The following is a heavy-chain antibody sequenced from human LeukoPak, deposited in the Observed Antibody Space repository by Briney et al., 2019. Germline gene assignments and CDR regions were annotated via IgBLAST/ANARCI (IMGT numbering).Heavy chain of an antibody. J-gene: IGHJ4*02. Sequence: GGSLRLSCAASGFTFSDYYMSWIRQAPGKGLEWVSYISSSGSTIYYADSVKGRFTISRDNAKNSLYLQMNSLRAEDTAMYYCARDTTYYYGSGSWVWGQGTLVTVSS. CDR3: ARDTTYYYGSGSWV. CDR1: GFTFSDYY. D-gene: IGHD3-10*01. V-gene: IGHV3-11*01. CDR2: ISSSGSTI.